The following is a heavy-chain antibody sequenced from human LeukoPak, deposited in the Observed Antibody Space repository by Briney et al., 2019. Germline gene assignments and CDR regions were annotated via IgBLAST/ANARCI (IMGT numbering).Heavy chain of an antibody. CDR2: INHSGST. CDR3: ARGSYCGGDCYSWGNAFDI. Sequence: SETLSLTCAVYGGSFSGYYWSWIRQPPGKGLEWIGDINHSGSTNYNPSLLSRVTISVDTSKNQFSLKLSSVTAADTAVYYCARGSYCGGDCYSWGNAFDIWGQGTMVTVSS. V-gene: IGHV4-34*01. D-gene: IGHD2-21*02. CDR1: GGSFSGYY. J-gene: IGHJ3*02.